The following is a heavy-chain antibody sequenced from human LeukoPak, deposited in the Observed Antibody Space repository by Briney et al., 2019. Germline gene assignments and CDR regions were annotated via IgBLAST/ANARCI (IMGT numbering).Heavy chain of an antibody. J-gene: IGHJ4*02. D-gene: IGHD6-13*01. V-gene: IGHV3-53*01. CDR3: ARDLLAAAARGLG. CDR1: GFTVSSNY. Sequence: PGGSLRLSCAASGFTVSSNYMSWVRQAPGKGLEWVSVIYSGGSTYYADSVKGRFTISRDNSKNTLYLQMNSLRAEDTAVYYCARDLLAAAARGLGWGQGTLVTVSS. CDR2: IYSGGST.